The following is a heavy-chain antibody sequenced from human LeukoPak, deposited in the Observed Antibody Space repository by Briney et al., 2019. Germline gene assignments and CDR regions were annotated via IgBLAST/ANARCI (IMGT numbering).Heavy chain of an antibody. D-gene: IGHD3-22*01. CDR1: GGSFSGYY. CDR2: INHSGST. V-gene: IGHV4-34*01. CDR3: ARSYDSSGYFFDY. J-gene: IGHJ4*02. Sequence: SETLSLTCAVYGGSFSGYYWSWIRQPPGKGLEWIGEINHSGSTNYNPSLKSRVTISVDTSKNQFSLKLSSVTAADTAVYYCARSYDSSGYFFDYWGQGTLVTVSS.